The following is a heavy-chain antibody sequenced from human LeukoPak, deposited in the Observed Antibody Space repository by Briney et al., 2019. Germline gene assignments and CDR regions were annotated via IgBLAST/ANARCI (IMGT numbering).Heavy chain of an antibody. CDR1: GFTFDDYA. V-gene: IGHV3-9*01. J-gene: IGHJ4*02. CDR2: ITWNSGSM. D-gene: IGHD3-22*01. CDR3: ARGPPYYYDSSGYYHSRSWDY. Sequence: PGGSLRLSCAASGFTFDDYAMHWVRQAPGKGLEWVSGITWNSGSMAYADSVKGLFTISRDNAKNSMYLQMNRLRAEDTALYYCARGPPYYYDSSGYYHSRSWDYWGQGTLVTVSS.